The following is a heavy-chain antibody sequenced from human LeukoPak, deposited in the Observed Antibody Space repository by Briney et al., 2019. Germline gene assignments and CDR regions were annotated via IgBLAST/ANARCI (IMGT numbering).Heavy chain of an antibody. V-gene: IGHV4-61*02. CDR2: IYPSGDS. D-gene: IGHD3-22*01. J-gene: IGHJ4*02. CDR3: ARGYDRNGYQSRGFDY. Sequence: NPSQTLSLTCTVSGGSIGSGRFYWSWIRQTAGKGLEWIGRIYPSGDSQYSPSFRSRATRSLDTRNQFSLKLSSVTAADTAVYFCARGYDRNGYQSRGFDYWGQGALVNVSS. CDR1: GGSIGSGRFY.